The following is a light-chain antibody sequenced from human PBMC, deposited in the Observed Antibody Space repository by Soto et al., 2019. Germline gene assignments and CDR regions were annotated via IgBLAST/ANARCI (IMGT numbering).Light chain of an antibody. CDR2: AAS. V-gene: IGKV1-39*01. CDR1: QSISSY. J-gene: IGKJ4*01. Sequence: DIQMTQSPSSLSASVGDRVTITCRASQSISSYLNWYQQKPWKAPKRLIYAASSLQSGDPSRCSGSRSGTDFTITISGLQPDDFATYYCQQSYSTLTFGGGTKVEIK. CDR3: QQSYSTLT.